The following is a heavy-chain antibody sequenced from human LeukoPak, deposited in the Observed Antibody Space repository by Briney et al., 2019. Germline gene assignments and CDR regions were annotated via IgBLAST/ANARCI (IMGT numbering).Heavy chain of an antibody. J-gene: IGHJ3*02. V-gene: IGHV3-23*01. Sequence: GGSLRLSCAASGVTFSSYAMSWVRQAPGKGLEGVSAISGSGGSTYYADSVKGRFTISRDNSKNTLYLQMSNLRAEDTAVYYCAKDIGITMVRGARYDAFDIWGQGTMVTVSS. D-gene: IGHD3-10*01. CDR1: GVTFSSYA. CDR3: AKDIGITMVRGARYDAFDI. CDR2: ISGSGGST.